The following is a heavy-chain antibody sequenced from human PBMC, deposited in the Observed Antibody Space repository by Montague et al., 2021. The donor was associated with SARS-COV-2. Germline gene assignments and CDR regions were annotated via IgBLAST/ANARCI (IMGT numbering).Heavy chain of an antibody. V-gene: IGHV4-39*02. J-gene: IGHJ2*01. CDR2: IYYSGTT. CDR1: GGSISSSSYY. Sequence: SETLSLTCTVSGGSISSSSYYWGWIRRPPGKGPEWIGSIYYSGTTXYKPSLRSRVTMSVDTSKNQFSLRLSSVTAADTAVFYCAREDAGDWYLDLWGRGTLVTVS. CDR3: AREDAGDWYLDL. D-gene: IGHD1-1*01.